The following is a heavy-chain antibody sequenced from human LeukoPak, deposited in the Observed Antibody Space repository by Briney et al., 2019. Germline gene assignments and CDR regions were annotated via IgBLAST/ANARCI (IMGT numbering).Heavy chain of an antibody. CDR2: INGDGSRR. D-gene: IGHD1-26*01. CDR3: VRDPRGDGSSTFGY. J-gene: IGHJ4*02. V-gene: IGHV3-74*01. Sequence: RGSLRLSCAASGFILTSHWMFWVRQVPGKGLVWVSRINGDGSRREYADSVKGRFTISRDNAKNTLYLQMNSLSAEDTGLYYCVRDPRGDGSSTFGYWGQGTLVTVSS. CDR1: GFILTSHW.